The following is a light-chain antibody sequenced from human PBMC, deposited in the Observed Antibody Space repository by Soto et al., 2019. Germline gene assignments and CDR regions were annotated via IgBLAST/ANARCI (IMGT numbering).Light chain of an antibody. J-gene: IGLJ2*01. V-gene: IGLV2-14*01. CDR3: SSYTSSSPLV. Sequence: QSALTQPASVSGSPGQSITISCTGTSSDGGGYNYVSWYQQHPGKAPKLMIYDVSNRPSGVSNRFSGSKSGNTASLTISGLQAEDEADYYCSSYTSSSPLVFGGGTKVTVL. CDR1: SSDGGGYNY. CDR2: DVS.